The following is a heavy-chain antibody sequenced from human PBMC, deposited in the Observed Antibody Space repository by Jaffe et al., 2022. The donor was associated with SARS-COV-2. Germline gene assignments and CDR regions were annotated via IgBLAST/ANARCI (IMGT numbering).Heavy chain of an antibody. Sequence: EVHLVESGGGLVQPGGSLRLSCAASGFTFSTYWMTWVRQAPGKGLEWVANIKQDGSEKFYVDSVKGRFAISRDNAKNSLYLQMNSLRAEDTAVYYCARGPGAIWYWGQGTLVTVSS. J-gene: IGHJ4*02. V-gene: IGHV3-7*01. CDR3: ARGPGAIWY. CDR2: IKQDGSEK. D-gene: IGHD3-16*01. CDR1: GFTFSTYW.